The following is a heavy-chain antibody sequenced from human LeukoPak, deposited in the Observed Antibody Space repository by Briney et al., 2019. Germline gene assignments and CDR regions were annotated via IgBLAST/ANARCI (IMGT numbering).Heavy chain of an antibody. CDR1: GLIFRSYW. J-gene: IGHJ4*02. CDR2: INQDGSEK. V-gene: IGHV3-7*01. CDR3: ARERDGRFFDY. Sequence: GGSLRLSCEVSGLIFRSYWMSWVRQAPGKGLEWVANINQDGSEKYFVDSVRGRFTISRDNARNSLHLVMDTLRVEDTGLYYCARERDGRFFDYWGQGTLVTVSS. D-gene: IGHD5-24*01.